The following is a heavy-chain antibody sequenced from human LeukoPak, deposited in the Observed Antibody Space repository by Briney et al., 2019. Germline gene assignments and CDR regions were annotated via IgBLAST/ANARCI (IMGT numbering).Heavy chain of an antibody. J-gene: IGHJ4*02. V-gene: IGHV4-59*01. D-gene: IGHD5-24*01. CDR3: ARGRDGYNYVFDC. Sequence: PSETLSLTCAVYGGSFSGYYWSWIRQPPGKGLEWIGYFYYSGSTDYNPSLKSRVTISVDTSKNQFSLKLSSVTAADTAVYYCARGRDGYNYVFDCWGQGTLVTVSS. CDR2: FYYSGST. CDR1: GGSFSGYY.